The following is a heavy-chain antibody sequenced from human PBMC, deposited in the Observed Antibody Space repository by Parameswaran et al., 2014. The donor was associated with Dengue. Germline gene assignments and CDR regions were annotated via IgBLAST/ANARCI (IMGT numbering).Heavy chain of an antibody. Sequence: RWIRQPPGKGLEWIGEINHSGSTNYNPSLKSRVTISVDTSKNQFSLKLSSVTAADTAVYYCARGSYCSSTSCYDATLFDYWGQGTLVTVSS. J-gene: IGHJ4*02. V-gene: IGHV4-34*01. CDR2: INHSGST. CDR3: ARGSYCSSTSCYDATLFDY. D-gene: IGHD2-2*01.